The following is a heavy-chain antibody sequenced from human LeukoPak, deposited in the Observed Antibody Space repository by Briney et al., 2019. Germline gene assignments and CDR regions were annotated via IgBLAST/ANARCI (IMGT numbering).Heavy chain of an antibody. V-gene: IGHV4-59*01. J-gene: IGHJ4*02. Sequence: SETLSLTCTVSGGSISSYYWSWIRQPPGKGLEWIGYMYHSGSTNLNPYLKSRVTISVDTSKNQFSLKLSSVTAADTAVYYCARGGEMATVDYWGQGTLVTVSS. CDR1: GGSISSYY. CDR2: MYHSGST. D-gene: IGHD5-24*01. CDR3: ARGGEMATVDY.